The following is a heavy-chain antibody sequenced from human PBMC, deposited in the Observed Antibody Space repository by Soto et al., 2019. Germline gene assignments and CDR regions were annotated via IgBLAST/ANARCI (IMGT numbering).Heavy chain of an antibody. CDR2: IGTAGDT. CDR1: GFTFSTYD. J-gene: IGHJ6*02. CDR3: ARYRREPYDYGLDV. V-gene: IGHV3-13*04. D-gene: IGHD1-1*01. Sequence: EVQLVESGGGLVQPGGSLRLSCAASGFTFSTYDMYWVRQPTGKALEWVSSIGTAGDTYYPGSVKGRFTISRENAKSSLYLQMNSLRVGDTAVYYCARYRREPYDYGLDVWGQGTTVTVS.